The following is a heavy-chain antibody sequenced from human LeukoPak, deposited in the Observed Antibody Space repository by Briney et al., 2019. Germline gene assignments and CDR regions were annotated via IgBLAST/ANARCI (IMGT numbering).Heavy chain of an antibody. V-gene: IGHV3-9*03. CDR3: AKGAFAYYYGSGSYYFDY. D-gene: IGHD3-10*01. CDR2: ICWNSGRI. J-gene: IGHJ4*02. Sequence: GGSLRLSCATSGFTFYVYDMHWARQAPGKGLEWVSGICWNSGRIGYADSVRGRFTISRDNAKNSLYLQMNSLRAEDMALYYCAKGAFAYYYGSGSYYFDYWGQGTLVTVSS. CDR1: GFTFYVYD.